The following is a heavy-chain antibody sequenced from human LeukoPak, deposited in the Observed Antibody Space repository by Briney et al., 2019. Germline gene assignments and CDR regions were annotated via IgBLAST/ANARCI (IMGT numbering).Heavy chain of an antibody. J-gene: IGHJ4*02. D-gene: IGHD5-24*01. CDR2: IIPIFGTA. CDR3: ARLPVRWLPFDY. CDR1: GGTFSSYA. V-gene: IGHV1-69*05. Sequence: GASVKVSCKASGGTFSSYAISWVRQAPGQGLEWMGGIIPIFGTANYAQKFQGRVTITTDESTSTAYMELSSLRSEDTAVYYCARLPVRWLPFDYWGQGTLVTVSS.